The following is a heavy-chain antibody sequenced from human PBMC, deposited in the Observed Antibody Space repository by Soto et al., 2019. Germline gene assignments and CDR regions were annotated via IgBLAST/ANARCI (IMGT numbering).Heavy chain of an antibody. J-gene: IGHJ4*02. D-gene: IGHD3-3*01. V-gene: IGHV3-30-3*01. Sequence: PGGSLRLSCAASGFTFSSYAMHWVRQAPGKGLEWVAVISYDGSNKYYADSVKGRFTISRDNSKNTLYLQMNSLRAEDTAVYYCARGLLEWPLDYWGQGTLVAVSS. CDR2: ISYDGSNK. CDR1: GFTFSSYA. CDR3: ARGLLEWPLDY.